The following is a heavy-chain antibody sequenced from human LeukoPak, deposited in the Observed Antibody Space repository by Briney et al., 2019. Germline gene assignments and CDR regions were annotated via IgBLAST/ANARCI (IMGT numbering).Heavy chain of an antibody. CDR1: GGSISSGGYY. CDR3: AGESSNWGRFDY. Sequence: SETLSLTCTVSGGSISSGGYYWSWSRQPPGKGLKWIGYIYHSGSTYYNPSLKSRVTISVDRSKNQFSLKLRSVTAADTAVYYCAGESSNWGRFDYWGQGTLATVSS. D-gene: IGHD6-13*01. J-gene: IGHJ4*02. CDR2: IYHSGST. V-gene: IGHV4-30-2*01.